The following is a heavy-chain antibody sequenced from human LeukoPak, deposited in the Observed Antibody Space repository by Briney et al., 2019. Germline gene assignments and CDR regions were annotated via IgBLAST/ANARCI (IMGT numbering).Heavy chain of an antibody. CDR2: TYRGSK. V-gene: IGHV6-1*01. J-gene: IGHJ5*02. D-gene: IGHD6-13*01. CDR1: GDSVSSNSVA. Sequence: SQTLSLTCAISGDSVSSNSVAWNWIRQSPSRGLKWLGRTYRGSKHYAGSVNSRITINPDTSKNQFSLQLNSVTAADTAVYYCARVRVSSSWYPRPENWFDPWGQGTLVTVSS. CDR3: ARVRVSSSWYPRPENWFDP.